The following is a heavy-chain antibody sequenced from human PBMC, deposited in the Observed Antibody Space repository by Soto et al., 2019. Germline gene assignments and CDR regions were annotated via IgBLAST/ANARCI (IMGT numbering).Heavy chain of an antibody. CDR3: ASATVVSGPFDF. J-gene: IGHJ4*02. D-gene: IGHD4-17*01. Sequence: EVQLVESGGGLVKPGGSLTLSCAGSGFAFRSYNMNWVRQPPGKGLEWVASISSGSSNIYYADSVKGRFTISRDNAKDSLYLQIDSLRAEDSAVYYCASATVVSGPFDFWGQGSLLTVSS. CDR2: ISSGSSNI. V-gene: IGHV3-21*01. CDR1: GFAFRSYN.